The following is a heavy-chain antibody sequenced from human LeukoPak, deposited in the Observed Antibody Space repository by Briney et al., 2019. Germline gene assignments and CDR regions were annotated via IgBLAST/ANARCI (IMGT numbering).Heavy chain of an antibody. J-gene: IGHJ6*03. CDR2: IYHIGST. D-gene: IGHD2-21*01. V-gene: IGHV4-38-2*01. CDR1: GYSICSGYY. Sequence: SEALSLTCAVSGYSICSGYYWGRIRQPPGKGLGWIGSIYHIGSTYYNPPLRSLIALSVDTSKNQFSLKLSSVTAADTAVYYCARLHIVEGYMDVWGKGTTVTVSS. CDR3: ARLHIVEGYMDV.